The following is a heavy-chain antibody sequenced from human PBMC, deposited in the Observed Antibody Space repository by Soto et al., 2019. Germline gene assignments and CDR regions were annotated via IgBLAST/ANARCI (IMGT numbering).Heavy chain of an antibody. Sequence: QVQLQESGPGLVKPSETLSLTCTVSGGSISSYYWSWIRQPPGKGLEWIGYIYYSGSTNYNPSLXSXAXIXXDTSKNQLSLKLSSVTAADTAVYYCARRYGGNFDYWGQGTLVTVSS. CDR2: IYYSGST. J-gene: IGHJ4*02. CDR1: GGSISSYY. D-gene: IGHD3-16*01. CDR3: ARRYGGNFDY. V-gene: IGHV4-59*01.